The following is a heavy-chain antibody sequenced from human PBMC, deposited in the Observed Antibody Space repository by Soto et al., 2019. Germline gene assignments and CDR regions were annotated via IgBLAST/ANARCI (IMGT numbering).Heavy chain of an antibody. CDR3: ARAFCTNGVCYYFFDY. Sequence: QVQLVESGGGVVQPGGSLRLSCAASGFTFGTYAMHWVRQAPGKGLEWVAVIYYDGSNRYYGDAVKGRFTISRDNSKSTMYLQMSSLRAGDTAVYYCARAFCTNGVCYYFFDYWGHGTLVTVSS. V-gene: IGHV3-33*01. CDR2: IYYDGSNR. J-gene: IGHJ4*01. D-gene: IGHD2-8*01. CDR1: GFTFGTYA.